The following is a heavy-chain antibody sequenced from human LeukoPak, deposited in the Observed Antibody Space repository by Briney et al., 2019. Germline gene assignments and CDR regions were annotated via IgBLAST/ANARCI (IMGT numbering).Heavy chain of an antibody. D-gene: IGHD4-17*01. Sequence: GGSLRLSCAASGFIFSSNSMNWVRQAPGKGLEWVSYISSGSSTIYYADSVKGRFTISRDNAKNSLYLQMNSLRAEDTAVYYCARVIGSYGDSAYWGQGTLVTVSS. V-gene: IGHV3-48*04. J-gene: IGHJ4*02. CDR3: ARVIGSYGDSAY. CDR2: ISSGSSTI. CDR1: GFIFSSNS.